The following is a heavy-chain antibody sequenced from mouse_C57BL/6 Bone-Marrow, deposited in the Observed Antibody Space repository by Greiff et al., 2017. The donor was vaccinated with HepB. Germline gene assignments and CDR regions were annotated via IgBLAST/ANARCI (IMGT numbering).Heavy chain of an antibody. D-gene: IGHD1-1*01. CDR3: AREACYGSSYGWYFDV. CDR1: GYAFSSYW. CDR2: IYPGDGDT. J-gene: IGHJ1*03. Sequence: QVQLQQSGAELVKPGASVKISCKASGYAFSSYWMNWVKQRPGKGLEWIGQIYPGDGDTNYNGKFKGKATLTADKSSSTAYMQLSSLTSEDSAVYFCAREACYGSSYGWYFDVWGTGTTVTVSS. V-gene: IGHV1-80*01.